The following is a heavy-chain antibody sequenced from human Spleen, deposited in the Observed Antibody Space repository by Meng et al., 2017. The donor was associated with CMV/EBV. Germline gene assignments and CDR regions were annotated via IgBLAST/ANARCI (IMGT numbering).Heavy chain of an antibody. CDR2: IRYDRSNK. J-gene: IGHJ5*02. D-gene: IGHD6-13*01. V-gene: IGHV3-30*02. Sequence: GESLKISCAASGFTFSSYGMHWVRQAPGKGLEWVTFIRYDRSNKYYADAVKGRFTISRDNSKNTLYLQMNSLRDDDTAVYSCARIAEGAQYNWLDPWGQGTRVTVSS. CDR1: GFTFSSYG. CDR3: ARIAEGAQYNWLDP.